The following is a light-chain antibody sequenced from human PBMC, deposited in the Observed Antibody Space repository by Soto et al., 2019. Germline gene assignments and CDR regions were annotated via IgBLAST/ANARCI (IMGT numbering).Light chain of an antibody. CDR1: QSVSSSY. J-gene: IGKJ5*01. CDR2: GAS. CDR3: QQYARRPPVT. Sequence: EIVLTQSPGTLSLSPGERATLSCRASQSVSSSYLAWYQQKPGQAPRLLIYGASSRATGIPDRFSGSGSGTDFTLTISRLEPEDFAVYYCQQYARRPPVTFGQGTRLEIK. V-gene: IGKV3-20*01.